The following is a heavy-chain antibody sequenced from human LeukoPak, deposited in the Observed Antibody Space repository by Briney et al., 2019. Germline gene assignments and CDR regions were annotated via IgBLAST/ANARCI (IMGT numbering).Heavy chain of an antibody. CDR2: INSDGSST. J-gene: IGHJ2*01. CDR1: GFTFSDYW. V-gene: IGHV3-74*01. CDR3: ARLGGSYSFFWYFDL. Sequence: GGSLRPSCTASGFTFSDYWMHWVRQVPGKGLVWVSRINSDGSSTSYADSVIGRFTISRDNAKNTLYLQVNSLRDEDTAVYYCARLGGSYSFFWYFDLWGRGTLVTVSS. D-gene: IGHD1-26*01.